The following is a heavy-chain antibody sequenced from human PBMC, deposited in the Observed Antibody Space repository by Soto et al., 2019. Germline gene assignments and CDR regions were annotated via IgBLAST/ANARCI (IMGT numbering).Heavy chain of an antibody. V-gene: IGHV4-59*11. Sequence: SETLSLTCSVSGVSTSNHYWTWIRKPPGQGPEWIGCIYYRGTTNYNASFNSRVTISVDTSKNQFSLKLTSVTTADTAVYYCARGGGSPYHDHEFAYWGQGILVTVS. J-gene: IGHJ4*02. CDR2: IYYRGTT. CDR1: GVSTSNHY. D-gene: IGHD2-2*01. CDR3: ARGGGSPYHDHEFAY.